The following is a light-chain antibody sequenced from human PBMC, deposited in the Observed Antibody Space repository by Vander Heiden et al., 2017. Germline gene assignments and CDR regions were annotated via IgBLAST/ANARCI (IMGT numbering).Light chain of an antibody. CDR2: DAS. Sequence: DIVLTQSPATLSLSPGQRATLSCRSSQSVSSYLAWYQQKPGQAPRLLIYDASNGATGIPARFSGSGSGTDFTLTISSLEPEDFAVYYCQQRSNWPYTFGQGTKLEIK. CDR1: QSVSSY. J-gene: IGKJ2*01. CDR3: QQRSNWPYT. V-gene: IGKV3-11*01.